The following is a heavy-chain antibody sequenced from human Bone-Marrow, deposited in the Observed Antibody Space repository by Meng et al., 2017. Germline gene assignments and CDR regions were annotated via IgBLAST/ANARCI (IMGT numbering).Heavy chain of an antibody. Sequence: SLKISCAASGFTFSSYAMNWVRQAPGKGLEWVSLISVSGGNTYYADSVKGRFTISRDNSKNTLYLQMNSLRAEDTAVYYCATKTTELDNWGQGTQVTVSS. J-gene: IGHJ4*02. CDR1: GFTFSSYA. D-gene: IGHD1-1*01. V-gene: IGHV3-23*01. CDR2: ISVSGGNT. CDR3: ATKTTELDN.